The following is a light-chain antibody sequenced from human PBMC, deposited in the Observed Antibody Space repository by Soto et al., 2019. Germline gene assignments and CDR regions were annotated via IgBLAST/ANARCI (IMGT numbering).Light chain of an antibody. Sequence: EIVMTQSPATLSVSPGERATLSCRASQSISSNLAWYQQIPAQSPRLLIYGASTRATGIPARFSGSGSGTEFTLTISSLQSEDFAVYYCQQYNNWPGWAFGQGTKVEIK. V-gene: IGKV3-15*01. CDR3: QQYNNWPGWA. CDR2: GAS. CDR1: QSISSN. J-gene: IGKJ1*01.